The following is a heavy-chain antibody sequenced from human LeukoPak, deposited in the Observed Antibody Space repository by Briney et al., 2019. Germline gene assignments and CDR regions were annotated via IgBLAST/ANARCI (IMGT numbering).Heavy chain of an antibody. J-gene: IGHJ4*02. CDR3: ARAALEYSSSASNDY. V-gene: IGHV3-21*01. Sequence: NTGGSLRLSCAASGFTFSSYSMNWVRQAPGKGLEWVSSISSSSSYIYYADSVKGRFTISRDNAKNSLYLQMNSLRAEDTAVYYCARAALEYSSSASNDYWGQGTLVTVSS. CDR1: GFTFSSYS. D-gene: IGHD6-6*01. CDR2: ISSSSSYI.